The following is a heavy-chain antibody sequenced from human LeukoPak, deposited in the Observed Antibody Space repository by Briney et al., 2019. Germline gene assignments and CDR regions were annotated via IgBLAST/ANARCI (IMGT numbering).Heavy chain of an antibody. CDR1: GGTFSSYA. V-gene: IGHV1-69*06. CDR2: IIPIFGTA. Sequence: SVKVSCKASGGTFSSYAISWVRQAHGQGLEWMGGIIPIFGTANYAQKFQGRVTITADKSTSTAYMELSSLRSEDTAVYYCARDLSGDVLTAPFDYWGQGTLVTVSP. CDR3: ARDLSGDVLTAPFDY. D-gene: IGHD1-1*01. J-gene: IGHJ4*02.